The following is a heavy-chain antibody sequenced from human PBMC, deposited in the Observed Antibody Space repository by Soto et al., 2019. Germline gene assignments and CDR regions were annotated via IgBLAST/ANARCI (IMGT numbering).Heavy chain of an antibody. J-gene: IGHJ6*02. Sequence: PWGSLRLSCAVSGFTFSTYAINWVRQAPGKGLEWVSAISGGGGSTYYADSVKGRVTISRDNSKNTLYLQMNSLRAEDTAVYYCAKVRVGGLNLPHSYCFSMDVWGPGT. CDR3: AKVRVGGLNLPHSYCFSMDV. D-gene: IGHD1-26*01. CDR2: ISGGGGST. CDR1: GFTFSTYA. V-gene: IGHV3-23*01.